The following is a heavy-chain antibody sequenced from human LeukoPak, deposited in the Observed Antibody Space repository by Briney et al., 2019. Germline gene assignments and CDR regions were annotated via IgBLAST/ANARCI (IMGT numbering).Heavy chain of an antibody. V-gene: IGHV3-20*04. CDR3: ARALGGSSTSFPNDY. J-gene: IGHJ4*02. D-gene: IGHD2-2*01. Sequence: GGSLRLSCAASGFTFDDYGMSWVRQAPGKGLEWVSGLNWNGGSTGYADSVKGRFTISRDNAKNSLYLQMNSLRAEDTALYYCARALGGSSTSFPNDYWGQGTLVTVSS. CDR2: LNWNGGST. CDR1: GFTFDDYG.